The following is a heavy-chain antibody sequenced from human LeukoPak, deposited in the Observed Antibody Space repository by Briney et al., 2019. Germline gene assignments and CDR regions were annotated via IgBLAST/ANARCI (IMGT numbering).Heavy chain of an antibody. CDR1: GFTFDDYA. D-gene: IGHD1-26*01. CDR3: ARHKELQYYYGMDV. J-gene: IGHJ6*02. CDR2: ISWNSGSI. Sequence: GGSLRLSCAASGFTFDDYAMHWVRQAPGKGLEWVSGISWNSGSIGYADSVKGRFTISRDNAKNSLYLQMNSLRAEDTALYYCARHKELQYYYGMDVWGQGTTVTVSS. V-gene: IGHV3-9*01.